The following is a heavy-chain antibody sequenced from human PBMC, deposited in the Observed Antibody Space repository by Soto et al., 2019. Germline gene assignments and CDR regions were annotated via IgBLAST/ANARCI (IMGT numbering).Heavy chain of an antibody. J-gene: IGHJ4*02. CDR3: ARGRTEQLVRDNDY. D-gene: IGHD6-6*01. Sequence: GGSLRLSCAASGFTFSSYSMNWVRQAPGKGLEWVSSISSSSSYIYYADSVKGRFTISRDNAKNSLYLQMNSLRAEDTAVYYCARGRTEQLVRDNDYWGQGTLVTVSS. V-gene: IGHV3-21*01. CDR2: ISSSSSYI. CDR1: GFTFSSYS.